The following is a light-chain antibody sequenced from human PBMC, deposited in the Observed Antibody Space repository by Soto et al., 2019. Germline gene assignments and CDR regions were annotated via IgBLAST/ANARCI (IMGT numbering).Light chain of an antibody. J-gene: IGKJ1*01. V-gene: IGKV3-15*01. CDR1: QSVSSN. CDR3: QQDNNWPT. CDR2: GAS. Sequence: EIVTTQSPATLSVSPGERATLSCRASQSVSSNLAWYQQKPGQAPRLLIYGASTRATGLPARFSGSGSGTEFTITISSLQSEDFAVYYCQQDNNWPTFGQGTKVDIK.